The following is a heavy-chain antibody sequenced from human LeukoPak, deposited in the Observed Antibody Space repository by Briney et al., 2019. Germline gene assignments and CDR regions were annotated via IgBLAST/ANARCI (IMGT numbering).Heavy chain of an antibody. D-gene: IGHD1-26*01. J-gene: IGHJ4*02. V-gene: IGHV5-51*01. Sequence: GESLKISCKGSGYSFTNYWIGWVRQKPGKGLEWLGIIYPGDSDTRYSPSFQGQVTISADKSISTAYLQWSSLKASDTAMYYCARLGGSYLEIFDYWGQGTLVTVSS. CDR3: ARLGGSYLEIFDY. CDR1: GYSFTNYW. CDR2: IYPGDSDT.